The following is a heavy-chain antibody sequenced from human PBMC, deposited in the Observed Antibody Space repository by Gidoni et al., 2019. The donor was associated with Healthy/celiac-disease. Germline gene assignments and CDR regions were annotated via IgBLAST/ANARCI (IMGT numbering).Heavy chain of an antibody. V-gene: IGHV4-61*02. J-gene: IGHJ4*02. CDR3: ARATAAGTFAHDY. CDR1: GGSISSGSYY. Sequence: QVQLQESGPGLVKPSQTLSLTCTVSGGSISSGSYYWSWIRQPAGKGLERIGRIYTSGSTNYNPSLKSRVTISVDTSKNQFSLKLSSVTAADTAVYYCARATAAGTFAHDYWGQGTLVTVSS. CDR2: IYTSGST. D-gene: IGHD6-13*01.